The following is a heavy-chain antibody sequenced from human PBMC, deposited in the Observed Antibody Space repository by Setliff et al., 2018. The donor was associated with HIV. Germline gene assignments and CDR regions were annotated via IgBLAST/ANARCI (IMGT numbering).Heavy chain of an antibody. Sequence: SVKVSCKASGGTFNNYAISWVRQAPGQGLEWMGGIIPILGTTDYAQKIQGRVKFSADESTGTAYMDLNRLRVDDTAIYYCARGTWMQARWWFDSWGQGTQVTVSS. CDR1: GGTFNNYA. D-gene: IGHD5-18*01. CDR3: ARGTWMQARWWFDS. V-gene: IGHV1-69*13. CDR2: IIPILGTT. J-gene: IGHJ5*01.